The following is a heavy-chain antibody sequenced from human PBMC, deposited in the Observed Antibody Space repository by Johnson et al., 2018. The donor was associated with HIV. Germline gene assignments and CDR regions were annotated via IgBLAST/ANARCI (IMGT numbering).Heavy chain of an antibody. V-gene: IGHV3-9*01. CDR3: ASGPKGHDAFDI. Sequence: EVQLVESGGGLVQPGRSLRLSCAASGFTFDDYAMHWVRQAPGKGLAWVSGISWNSGSIGYADSVKGRFTISRDNAKNTLYLQMNSLRAEDTAVYYCASGPKGHDAFDIWGQGTMVTVSS. J-gene: IGHJ3*02. D-gene: IGHD3-3*01. CDR2: ISWNSGSI. CDR1: GFTFDDYA.